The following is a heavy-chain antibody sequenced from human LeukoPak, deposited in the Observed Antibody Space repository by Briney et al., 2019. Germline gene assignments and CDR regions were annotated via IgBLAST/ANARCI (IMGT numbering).Heavy chain of an antibody. CDR1: GFTFSDYY. D-gene: IGHD1-26*01. CDR3: VRDYRGGWNDY. CDR2: ISSSGSTI. J-gene: IGHJ4*02. V-gene: IGHV3-11*04. Sequence: GGSLRLSCAASGFTFSDYYMSWIRQAPGKGLEWVSYISSSGSTIYYADSVKGRFTISRDNARNSLYLQMNNVRVDDTAVYYCVRDYRGGWNDYWGQGTQVTVSS.